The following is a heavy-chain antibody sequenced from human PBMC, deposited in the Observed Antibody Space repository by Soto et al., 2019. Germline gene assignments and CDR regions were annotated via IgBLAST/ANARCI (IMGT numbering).Heavy chain of an antibody. V-gene: IGHV3-43D*04. D-gene: IGHD3-22*01. CDR2: ISWDGGST. CDR1: GFTFDDYA. CDR3: AKGSPPYYYDSSGYYPW. Sequence: GGSLRLSCAASGFTFDDYAMHWVRQAPGEGLEWVSLISWDGGSTYYADSVKGRFTISRDNSKNSLYLQMNSLRAEDTASYYCAKGSPPYYYDSSGYYPWWGHGTLVTVSS. J-gene: IGHJ4*01.